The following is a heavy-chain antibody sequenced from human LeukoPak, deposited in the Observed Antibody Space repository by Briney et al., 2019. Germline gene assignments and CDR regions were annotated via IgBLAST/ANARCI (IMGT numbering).Heavy chain of an antibody. CDR2: INSAGSST. J-gene: IGHJ3*02. CDR1: GLTFSNVW. D-gene: IGHD2-21*01. Sequence: GGSLRLSCAVSGLTFSNVWMHWVRQAPGQGLVWVSRINSAGSSTVYADPVKGRFTISRDNAKNMLYLQMNSLRAEDTSVYYCASFRDSDSLGQGTMVTVSS. CDR3: ASFRDSDS. V-gene: IGHV3-74*01.